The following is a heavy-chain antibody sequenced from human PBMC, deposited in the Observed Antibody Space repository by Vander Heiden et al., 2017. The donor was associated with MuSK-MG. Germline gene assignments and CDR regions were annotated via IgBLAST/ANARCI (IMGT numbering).Heavy chain of an antibody. CDR1: GFTFSSYS. Sequence: EVQLVESGGALVQPGGSLRLSCEASGFTFSSYSMNWVRQAPGKGLEWVSYISTSSSTIDYADSVKGRFTISRDNAKNSLYLQMNSLRAEDTAVYYCARLRGYSYGYADYWGQGSLVTVSS. J-gene: IGHJ4*02. CDR2: ISTSSSTI. D-gene: IGHD5-18*01. V-gene: IGHV3-48*01. CDR3: ARLRGYSYGYADY.